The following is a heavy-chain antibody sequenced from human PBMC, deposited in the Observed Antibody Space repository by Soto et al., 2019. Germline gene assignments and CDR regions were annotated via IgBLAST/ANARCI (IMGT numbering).Heavy chain of an antibody. CDR2: INPSGGST. CDR1: GYTFTSYY. CDR3: ARDRRTVGTYYDFWSGYLSQYYYGMDV. Sequence: AASVKVSCKASGYTFTSYYMHWVRQAPGQGLEWMGIINPSGGSTSYAQKFQGRVTMTRDTSTSTVYMELSSLRSEDTAVYYCARDRRTVGTYYDFWSGYLSQYYYGMDVWGQGTTVTVSS. J-gene: IGHJ6*02. V-gene: IGHV1-46*01. D-gene: IGHD3-3*01.